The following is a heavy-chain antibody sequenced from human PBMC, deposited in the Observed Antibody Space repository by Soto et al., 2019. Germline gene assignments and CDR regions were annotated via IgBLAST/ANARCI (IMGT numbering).Heavy chain of an antibody. D-gene: IGHD3-10*01. CDR1: GGTFNTYA. CDR2: ISPRFGAA. Sequence: QVQLVQSGAEMKKPGSSVKVSCQASGGTFNTYAMNWVRQAPGQGPEWMGDISPRFGAANYAPKFQGRVTITADESTGTSYMQLGSLTSEETALYFCARAVQVHASAVVYWGQGTLVTVSS. J-gene: IGHJ4*02. V-gene: IGHV1-69*19. CDR3: ARAVQVHASAVVY.